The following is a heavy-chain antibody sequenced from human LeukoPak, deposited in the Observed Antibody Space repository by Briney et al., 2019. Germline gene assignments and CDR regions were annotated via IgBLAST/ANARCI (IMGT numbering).Heavy chain of an antibody. CDR1: GFTFSSYT. V-gene: IGHV3-64*01. CDR2: ITSNGGST. CDR3: ARSRGLDLHYYDYMDV. D-gene: IGHD3-10*01. Sequence: GGSLRLSCAVSGFTFSSYTMHGVRQAPGKGLEYVSAITSNGGSTYYANSVKGRFTISRDNSKNTLYLQMGSLRVEDMAVYYCARSRGLDLHYYDYMDVWGKGTTVTVSS. J-gene: IGHJ6*03.